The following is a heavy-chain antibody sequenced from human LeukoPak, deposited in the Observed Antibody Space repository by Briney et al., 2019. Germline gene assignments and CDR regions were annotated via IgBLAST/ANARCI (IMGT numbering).Heavy chain of an antibody. V-gene: IGHV1-2*02. CDR1: GYTFTGYY. J-gene: IGHJ3*02. CDR3: ARDLQELADAFDI. Sequence: ASVKVSCKASGYTFTGYYMLWVRQAPGQGLEWMGWINPNSGGTNYAQKFQGRVTMTRDTSISTAYMELSRLRSDDTAVYYCARDLQELADAFDIWGQGTMVTVSS. CDR2: INPNSGGT. D-gene: IGHD1-26*01.